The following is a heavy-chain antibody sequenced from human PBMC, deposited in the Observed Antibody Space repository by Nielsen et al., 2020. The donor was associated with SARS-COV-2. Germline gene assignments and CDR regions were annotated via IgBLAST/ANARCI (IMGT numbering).Heavy chain of an antibody. CDR1: GGSISSGSHY. V-gene: IGHV4-61*01. J-gene: IGHJ4*02. CDR3: VRIDMATISVDY. D-gene: IGHD5-24*01. Sequence: SETLSLTFIVSGGSISSGSHYWSWIWQPPGKGLEWIGYIFYRGSTNYNPSLKSRVTTSVDTSKNQFSLKVNSVTAADTAVYYCVRIDMATISVDYWGRGTLVTVSS. CDR2: IFYRGST.